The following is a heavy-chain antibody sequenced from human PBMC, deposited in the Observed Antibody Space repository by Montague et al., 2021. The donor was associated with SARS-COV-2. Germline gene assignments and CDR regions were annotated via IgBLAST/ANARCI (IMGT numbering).Heavy chain of an antibody. D-gene: IGHD3-3*01. CDR2: IYYSGRT. CDR3: AKVHPYGAFWSGTKWFDP. CDR1: GDYISAGGYY. Sequence: TLSLTCTVSGDYISAGGYYWSWIRQHPEKGLEWIGNIYYSGRTSYNPSLESRVTISIATAANQFSLMMISVTAADTAVYYYAKVHPYGAFWSGTKWFDPWGQGIRVTVSS. V-gene: IGHV4-31*03. J-gene: IGHJ5*02.